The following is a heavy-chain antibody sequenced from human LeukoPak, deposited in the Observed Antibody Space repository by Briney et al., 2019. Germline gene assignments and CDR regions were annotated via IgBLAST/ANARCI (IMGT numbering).Heavy chain of an antibody. J-gene: IGHJ4*02. D-gene: IGHD6-6*01. CDR2: IWDDGSKN. Sequence: GGSLRLSCAASGFSFSSYGMHWVRQAPGKGLEWVAVIWDDGSKNSYADAVKGRFTISRDNSKNTLYLQMNSLRAEDTALYYCARDRSTRHRDYWGQGTLVTVSS. V-gene: IGHV3-33*01. CDR1: GFSFSSYG. CDR3: ARDRSTRHRDY.